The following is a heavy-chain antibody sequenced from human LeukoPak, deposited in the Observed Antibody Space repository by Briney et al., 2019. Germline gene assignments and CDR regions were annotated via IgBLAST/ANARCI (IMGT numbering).Heavy chain of an antibody. Sequence: SETLSVSRAVPGGSISSSSYYWGWIRQPPRKGLEWVGCIYYSGSTYYNPSVKSRVTISGDTAKNQFSLKLSSVTAADTAVYYCARLLQGYRDGSTHDYWGQGTLVTVSS. D-gene: IGHD5-18*01. CDR2: IYYSGST. V-gene: IGHV4-39*01. CDR3: ARLLQGYRDGSTHDY. CDR1: GGSISSSSYY. J-gene: IGHJ4*02.